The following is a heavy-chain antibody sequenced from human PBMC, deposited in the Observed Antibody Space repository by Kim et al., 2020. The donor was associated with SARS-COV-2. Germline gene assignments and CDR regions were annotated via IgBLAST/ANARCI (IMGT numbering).Heavy chain of an antibody. CDR3: TKRTSGAWPFDY. CDR1: GFTFTSYA. Sequence: GGSLRLSCEASGFTFTSYAMTWVRQAPGKGLEWVASIGITGGNTYYADSVKGWFTISRDNSRDTLFLHMNSLRAEDTAVYYCTKRTSGAWPFDYWGQGTLVTVSS. J-gene: IGHJ4*02. V-gene: IGHV3-23*01. D-gene: IGHD2-2*01. CDR2: IGITGGNT.